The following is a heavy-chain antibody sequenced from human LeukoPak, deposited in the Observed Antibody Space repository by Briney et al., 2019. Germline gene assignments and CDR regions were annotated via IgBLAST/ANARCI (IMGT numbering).Heavy chain of an antibody. V-gene: IGHV3-23*01. CDR2: ISGSGGST. D-gene: IGHD6-13*01. Sequence: PGGSLRLSCGASGFTFSTYAVSWVRQAPGKGLEWVSAISGSGGSTYYADSVKGRFTISRDNSKNTLYLQMNSLRAEDTAVYYCAKSYSSSWSRYYFDYWGQGTLVTVSS. CDR1: GFTFSTYA. CDR3: AKSYSSSWSRYYFDY. J-gene: IGHJ4*02.